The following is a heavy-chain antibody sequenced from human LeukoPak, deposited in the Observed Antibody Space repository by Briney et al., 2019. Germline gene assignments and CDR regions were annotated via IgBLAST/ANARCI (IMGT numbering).Heavy chain of an antibody. V-gene: IGHV3-48*01. CDR2: IGISSGNT. J-gene: IGHJ4*01. D-gene: IGHD5-12*01. Sequence: GGSLRLSCAASGFSFIDYSMNWVRQAPGKGLEWISYIGISSGNTKYADSVKGRFTISRDKARNSLYLQMNSLRVEDTAMYYCARDHRYAFDNWGHGTLVTVSS. CDR3: ARDHRYAFDN. CDR1: GFSFIDYS.